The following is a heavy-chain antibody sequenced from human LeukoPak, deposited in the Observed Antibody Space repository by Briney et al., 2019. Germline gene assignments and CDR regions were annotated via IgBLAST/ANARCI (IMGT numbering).Heavy chain of an antibody. D-gene: IGHD2-2*01. CDR2: INPNSGGT. Sequence: ALVKVSCKASGYTFTGYYMHWVRQAPGQGLEWMGWINPNSGGTNYAQKFQGRVTMTRDTSISTAYMELSRLRSDDTAVYYCARVEEVVVPASAAFDIWGQGTMVTVSS. CDR3: ARVEEVVVPASAAFDI. V-gene: IGHV1-2*02. J-gene: IGHJ3*02. CDR1: GYTFTGYY.